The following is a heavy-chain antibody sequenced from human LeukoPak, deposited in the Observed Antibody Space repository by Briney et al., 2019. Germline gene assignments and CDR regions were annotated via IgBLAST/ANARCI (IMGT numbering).Heavy chain of an antibody. J-gene: IGHJ4*02. CDR2: INHSGST. V-gene: IGHV4-34*01. CDR3: ARGPLYYYDSSGYYGY. CDR1: GGSFSGYD. D-gene: IGHD3-22*01. Sequence: SETLSLTCAVYGGSFSGYDWSWIRQPPGKGLEWIGEINHSGSTNYNPSLKSRVTISVDTSKNQFSLKLSSVTAADTAVYYCARGPLYYYDSSGYYGYWGQGTLVTVSS.